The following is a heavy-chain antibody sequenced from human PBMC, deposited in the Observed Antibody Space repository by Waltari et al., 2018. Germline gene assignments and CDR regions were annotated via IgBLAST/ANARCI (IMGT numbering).Heavy chain of an antibody. J-gene: IGHJ4*02. CDR2: IFTSGIT. CDR3: ARESGDYSPFDN. D-gene: IGHD4-17*01. Sequence: QVQLQESGPGMVKPLETLSLTRAAPGGSTRSYYWARTRPPPGKGLEWIGHIFTSGITKYNPSIKSRVTMSVDKSKNQFSLKLTSVTAADTAVYYCARESGDYSPFDNWGQGTLVTVSS. V-gene: IGHV4-4*07. CDR1: GGSTRSYY.